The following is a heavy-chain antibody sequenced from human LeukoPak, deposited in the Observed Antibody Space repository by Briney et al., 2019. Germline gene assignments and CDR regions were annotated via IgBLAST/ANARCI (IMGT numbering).Heavy chain of an antibody. J-gene: IGHJ4*02. D-gene: IGHD3-16*02. CDR1: GYTFTANY. Sequence: GASVKVSCKASGYTFTANYIHWVRQAPGQGLEWMGWIDPNSGGTNYAQKFQGRITLTRDTSINTAYMELSRLRSDDTAVYYCARTPGGFGGANVGGYWGQGTLVTVSS. CDR3: ARTPGGFGGANVGGY. V-gene: IGHV1-2*02. CDR2: IDPNSGGT.